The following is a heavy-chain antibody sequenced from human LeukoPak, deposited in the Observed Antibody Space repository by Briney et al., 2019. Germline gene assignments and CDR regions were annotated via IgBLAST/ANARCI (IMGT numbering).Heavy chain of an antibody. J-gene: IGHJ6*03. CDR2: IKQDGSEK. CDR1: GFTFSSYW. Sequence: GGSLRLSCAASGFTFSSYWMSWVRQAPGKGLEWVANIKQDGSEKYYVDSVKGRFTISRDNAKNSLYLQMNSLRAEDTALYYCARDGRGSYYDYYYYMDVWGKGTTVTVSS. CDR3: ARDGRGSYYDYYYYMDV. V-gene: IGHV3-7*03. D-gene: IGHD1-26*01.